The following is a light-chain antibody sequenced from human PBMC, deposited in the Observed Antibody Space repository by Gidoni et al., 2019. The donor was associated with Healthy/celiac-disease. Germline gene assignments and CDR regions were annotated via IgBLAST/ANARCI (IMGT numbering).Light chain of an antibody. CDR1: QSISSY. CDR3: KQSYSTPRT. Sequence: DIQMTQSPSSLFASVGDRITITCRASQSISSYLNWYQQKPGKDPKLLIYAASSLQSGVPSRFSGSGSGTDFTLTISSLQPEDFATYYCKQSYSTPRTFGQGTKVEIK. V-gene: IGKV1-39*01. J-gene: IGKJ1*01. CDR2: AAS.